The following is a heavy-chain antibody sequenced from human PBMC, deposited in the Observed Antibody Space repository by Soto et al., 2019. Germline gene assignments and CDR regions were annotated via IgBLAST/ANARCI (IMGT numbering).Heavy chain of an antibody. V-gene: IGHV3-23*01. CDR2: ISGSGGST. D-gene: IGHD2-21*01. CDR1: GFTFSSYA. J-gene: IGHJ6*02. Sequence: GGSLRLSCAASGFTFSSYAMCWVRQAPGKGLEWVSAISGSGGSTYYADSVKGRFTISRDNSKNTLYLQMNSLRAEDTAVYYCAKVLFADEYYYYYCTDVWCQGPTLTVSS. CDR3: AKVLFADEYYYYYCTDV.